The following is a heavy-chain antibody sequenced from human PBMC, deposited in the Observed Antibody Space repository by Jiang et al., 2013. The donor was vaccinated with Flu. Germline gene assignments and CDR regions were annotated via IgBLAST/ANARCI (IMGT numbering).Heavy chain of an antibody. V-gene: IGHV3-33*01. J-gene: IGHJ4*02. CDR1: GFTFSSYG. CDR3: ARASYYYDSSGYWDFDY. D-gene: IGHD3-22*01. CDR2: IWYDGSNK. Sequence: VVQPGRSLRLSCAASGFTFSSYGMHWVRQAPGKGLEWVAVIWYDGSNKYYADSVKGRFTISRDNSKNTLYLQMNSLRAEDTAVYYCARASYYYDSSGYWDFDYWGQGTLVTVSS.